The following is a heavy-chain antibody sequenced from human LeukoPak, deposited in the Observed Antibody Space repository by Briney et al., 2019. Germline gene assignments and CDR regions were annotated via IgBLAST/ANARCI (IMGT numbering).Heavy chain of an antibody. CDR3: ARDTSLAGFDY. CDR1: GGSISGYY. J-gene: IGHJ4*02. CDR2: IYYSGST. Sequence: SETLSLTCTVSGGSISGYYWSWIRQPPGKGLEWIGYIYYSGSTYYNPSLKSRVTISVDTSKNQFSLKLSSVTAADTAVYYCARDTSLAGFDYWGQGTLVTVSS. D-gene: IGHD3-3*02. V-gene: IGHV4-30-4*01.